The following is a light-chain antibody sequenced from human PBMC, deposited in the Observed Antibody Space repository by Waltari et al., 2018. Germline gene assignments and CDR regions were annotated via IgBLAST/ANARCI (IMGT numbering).Light chain of an antibody. Sequence: DIQMTQSPSSVSASVVDRVTIHRRASQGSSRWLAWYQQKPGKAPKLLIYAASSLQSGVPSRFSGSGSGTDFTLTISSLQPEDFATYYCQQANSFPPTFGQGTKLEIK. J-gene: IGKJ2*01. V-gene: IGKV1-12*01. CDR1: QGSSRW. CDR2: AAS. CDR3: QQANSFPPT.